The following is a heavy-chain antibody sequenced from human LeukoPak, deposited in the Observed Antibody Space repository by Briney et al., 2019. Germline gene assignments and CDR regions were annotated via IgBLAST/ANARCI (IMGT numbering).Heavy chain of an antibody. CDR1: GGSISSYY. Sequence: PSETLSLTCTVSGGSISSYYWSWIRQPPGKGLEWIGYIYYSGSTNYNPSLKSRVTISVDTSKNQFSLKLSSVTAADTAVYYCARAPYSSGWLPSWYFDLWGRGTLVTVSS. D-gene: IGHD6-19*01. J-gene: IGHJ2*01. CDR3: ARAPYSSGWLPSWYFDL. V-gene: IGHV4-59*01. CDR2: IYYSGST.